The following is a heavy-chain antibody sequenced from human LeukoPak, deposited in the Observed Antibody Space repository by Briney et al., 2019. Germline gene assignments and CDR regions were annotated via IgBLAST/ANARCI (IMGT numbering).Heavy chain of an antibody. V-gene: IGHV3-74*01. Sequence: GGSLSLSCTISGLTYTSYWMHWVRQAPGKGLVWVSRIKSDGSAASYADSVKCRFTISRDNAKNTLYLQMNSLRAEDTALYYCARDQEGSFDIWGPGTMVTVSS. CDR2: IKSDGSAA. CDR1: GLTYTSYW. CDR3: ARDQEGSFDI. J-gene: IGHJ3*02.